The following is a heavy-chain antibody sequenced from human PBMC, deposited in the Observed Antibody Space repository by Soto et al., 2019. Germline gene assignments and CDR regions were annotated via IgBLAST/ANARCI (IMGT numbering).Heavy chain of an antibody. Sequence: SETLSLTCAVYGGSFSGYYWSWIRQPPGKGLEWIGEINHSGSTNYNPSLKSRVTISVDTSKNQFSLKLSSVTAADTAVYYCASFDGSGSSPFDYWGQGTLVTVSS. V-gene: IGHV4-34*01. CDR1: GGSFSGYY. CDR3: ASFDGSGSSPFDY. CDR2: INHSGST. J-gene: IGHJ4*02. D-gene: IGHD3-10*01.